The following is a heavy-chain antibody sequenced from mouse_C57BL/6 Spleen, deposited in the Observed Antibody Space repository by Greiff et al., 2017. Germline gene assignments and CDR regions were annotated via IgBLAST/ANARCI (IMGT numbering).Heavy chain of an antibody. CDR1: GYSFTGYY. CDR3: ARRSNYEAWFAY. J-gene: IGHJ3*01. Sequence: EVQLQQSGPELVKPGASVKISCKASGYSFTGYYMNWVKQSPEKSLEWIGEINPSTGGTTSNQKFKAKATLTVDKSSSTAYMQLKSLTSEDSAVYYCARRSNYEAWFAYWGQGTLVTVSA. D-gene: IGHD2-5*01. V-gene: IGHV1-42*01. CDR2: INPSTGGT.